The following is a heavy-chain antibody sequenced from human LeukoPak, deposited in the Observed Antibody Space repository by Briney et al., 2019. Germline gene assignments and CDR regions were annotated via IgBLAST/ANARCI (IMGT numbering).Heavy chain of an antibody. CDR1: AGSMNNCH. Sequence: SETLSLTCTVSAGSMNNCHWSWIRQPAGQGLEWIGYIYYTGNTNYNPSLQNRVTISLDTSKNQFSLKLTSVTAADTAAYYCARPNGSGSNYYFDNWGQGILVTVSS. D-gene: IGHD3-10*01. V-gene: IGHV4-59*08. CDR2: IYYTGNT. J-gene: IGHJ4*02. CDR3: ARPNGSGSNYYFDN.